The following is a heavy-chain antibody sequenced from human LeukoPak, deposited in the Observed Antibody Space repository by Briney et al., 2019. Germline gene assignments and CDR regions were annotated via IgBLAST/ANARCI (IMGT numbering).Heavy chain of an antibody. CDR2: INPSGGST. Sequence: GASVKVSCKASGYTFTSYGISWVRQAPGQGLEWMGIINPSGGSTSYAQKFQGRVTMTRDTSTSTVYMELSSLRSEDTAVYYCARDRRGGGWLQGDFDYWGQGTLVTVSS. D-gene: IGHD5-24*01. CDR3: ARDRRGGGWLQGDFDY. J-gene: IGHJ4*02. CDR1: GYTFTSYG. V-gene: IGHV1-46*01.